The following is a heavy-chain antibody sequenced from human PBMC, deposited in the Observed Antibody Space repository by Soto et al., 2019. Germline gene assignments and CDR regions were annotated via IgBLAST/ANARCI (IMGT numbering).Heavy chain of an antibody. V-gene: IGHV3-23*01. CDR1: GFTFSTFP. CDR2: ISGSGGDT. Sequence: GGSLRLSCAASGFTFSTFPMGWVRQAPGKGLEWVSAISGSGGDTYHADSVKGRFTISRDNSKNTLYLQMNSLRAEDTALYFCAKAVHPCTGGSCYFDYWGQGTLVTVSS. J-gene: IGHJ4*02. CDR3: AKAVHPCTGGSCYFDY. D-gene: IGHD2-15*01.